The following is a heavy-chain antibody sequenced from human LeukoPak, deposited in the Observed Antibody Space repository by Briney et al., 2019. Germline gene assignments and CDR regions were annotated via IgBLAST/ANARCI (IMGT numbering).Heavy chain of an antibody. Sequence: GGSLRLSCAASGSIFSNYGMHWVRQAPGKGLEWVSFIRYDGSHKHYADSVKGRFTISRENSKKTLYLQMNSLRPEDTAMYYCAKDLLKEGSYGSGIDWFDPWGQGAQVTVSS. CDR2: IRYDGSHK. V-gene: IGHV3-30*02. D-gene: IGHD3-10*01. J-gene: IGHJ5*02. CDR1: GSIFSNYG. CDR3: AKDLLKEGSYGSGIDWFDP.